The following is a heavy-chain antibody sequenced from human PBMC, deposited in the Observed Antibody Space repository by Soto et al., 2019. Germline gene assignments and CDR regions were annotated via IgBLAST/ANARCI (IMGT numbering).Heavy chain of an antibody. V-gene: IGHV3-74*01. D-gene: IGHD1-26*01. J-gene: IGHJ4*02. CDR1: GFTFNTHW. Sequence: EVQLVESGGGVVQPGGSLRLSCTGSGFTFNTHWMHWVRQAPGKGLVWVSRIYFDGITTNYADSVKGRFTVSRDNAKNTVYLHVNTLRDEDTAVYYCARGGAMGVDYWGQGTLVTVSS. CDR3: ARGGAMGVDY. CDR2: IYFDGITT.